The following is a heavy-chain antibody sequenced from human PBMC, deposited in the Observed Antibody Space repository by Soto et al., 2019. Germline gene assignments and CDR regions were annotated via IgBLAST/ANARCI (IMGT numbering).Heavy chain of an antibody. CDR2: INPKFGDT. D-gene: IGHD3-10*01. V-gene: IGHV1-2*02. J-gene: IGHJ6*02. CDR1: GYTFTAYY. CDR3: ARNLDYYYGPGSGNGHGV. Sequence: QVQLVQSGAEVKEPGDSVRVSCEASGYTFTAYYIHWVRQAPGQGLEWMGWINPKFGDTTYAQDFQGRLTLTRDMSTSTVYLDLSRLPSDDTAIYYCARNLDYYYGPGSGNGHGVWGQGTTVNVFS.